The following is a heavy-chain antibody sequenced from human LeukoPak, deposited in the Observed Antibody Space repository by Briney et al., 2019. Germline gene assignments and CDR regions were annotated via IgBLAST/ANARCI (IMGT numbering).Heavy chain of an antibody. J-gene: IGHJ4*02. V-gene: IGHV4-34*01. CDR3: ARGPGTWYYY. CDR1: GGSFSGCY. D-gene: IGHD6-13*01. Sequence: SETLSLTCAVYGGSFSGCYWSWIRQPPGEGLEWIGEINHSGSTNYNPSLKSRVTISIDTSKNQFSLKLSSVTAADTALYYCARGPGTWYYYWGQGTLVTVSS. CDR2: INHSGST.